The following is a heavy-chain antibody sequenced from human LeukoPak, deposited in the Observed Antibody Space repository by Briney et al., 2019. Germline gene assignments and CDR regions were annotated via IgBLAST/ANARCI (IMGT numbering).Heavy chain of an antibody. J-gene: IGHJ1*01. CDR2: IKQDGSEK. CDR1: GFTFSSYW. CDR3: ARAYSGSYYDYFQH. D-gene: IGHD1-26*01. Sequence: PGGSLRLSCAASGFTFSSYWMSWVRQAPGGGLEWVANIKQDGSEKYYVDSVKGRFTISRDNVKNLLYLQMNSLRAEDTAVYYCARAYSGSYYDYFQHWGQGTLVTVSS. V-gene: IGHV3-7*04.